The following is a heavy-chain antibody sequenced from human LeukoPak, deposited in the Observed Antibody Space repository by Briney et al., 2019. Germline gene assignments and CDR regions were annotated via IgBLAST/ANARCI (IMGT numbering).Heavy chain of an antibody. CDR2: IYYSGST. D-gene: IGHD3-10*01. V-gene: IGHV4-59*01. J-gene: IGHJ6*03. Sequence: SETLSLTCTVSGGSISSYYWSWIRQPPGKGLEWIGYIYYSGSTNYNPSLKSRVTISVDTSKNQFSLKLSSVTAADTAVYYRARDLGYDYGYYYYMDVWGKGTTVTVSS. CDR1: GGSISSYY. CDR3: ARDLGYDYGYYYYMDV.